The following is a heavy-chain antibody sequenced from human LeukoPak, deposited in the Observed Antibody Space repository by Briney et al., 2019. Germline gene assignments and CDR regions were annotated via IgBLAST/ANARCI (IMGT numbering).Heavy chain of an antibody. J-gene: IGHJ3*02. D-gene: IGHD1-26*01. CDR3: ASSRIVGATDAFDI. V-gene: IGHV5-51*01. CDR1: GYSFTSYW. Sequence: GESLKISCKGSGYSFTSYWIAWVRQMPGKGLEWMGIIYPGDSDTRYSPPFQGQVTISADKSITTAYLQWSSLKASDTAMYYCASSRIVGATDAFDIWGQGTMVTVSS. CDR2: IYPGDSDT.